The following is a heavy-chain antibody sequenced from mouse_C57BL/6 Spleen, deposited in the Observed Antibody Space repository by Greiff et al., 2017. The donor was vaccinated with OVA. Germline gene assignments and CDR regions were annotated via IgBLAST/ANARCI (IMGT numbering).Heavy chain of an antibody. J-gene: IGHJ4*01. CDR2: INPGSGGT. CDR3: ARSYYDYFYAMDY. V-gene: IGHV1-54*01. D-gene: IGHD2-4*01. Sequence: VQLQQSGAELVRPGTSVKVSCKASGYAFPNYLIEWVKQRPGQGLEWIGVINPGSGGTNYNEKFKGKATLTTDKSSSTAYMQLSSLTSEDSSVYFCARSYYDYFYAMDYWGQGTSVTVSS. CDR1: GYAFPNYL.